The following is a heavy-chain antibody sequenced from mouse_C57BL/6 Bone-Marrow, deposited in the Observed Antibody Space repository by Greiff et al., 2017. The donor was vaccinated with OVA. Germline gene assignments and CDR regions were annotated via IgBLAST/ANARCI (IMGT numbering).Heavy chain of an antibody. CDR1: GYTFTSYG. D-gene: IGHD2-3*01. J-gene: IGHJ1*03. CDR2: IYPRSGNT. Sequence: VQLQQSGAELARPGASVKLSCKASGYTFTSYGISWVKQRTGQGLEWIGEIYPRSGNTYYTEKFKGKATLTADQSSSPAYMELRSLTSEDSAVYICASLYDSWYFDVWGTGATVTVSS. V-gene: IGHV1-81*01. CDR3: ASLYDSWYFDV.